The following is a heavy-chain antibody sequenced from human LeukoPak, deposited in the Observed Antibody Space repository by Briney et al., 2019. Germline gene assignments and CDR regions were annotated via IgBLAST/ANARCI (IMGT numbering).Heavy chain of an antibody. CDR1: GGSFCGYY. CDR2: IYYSGGT. V-gene: IGHV4-34*01. D-gene: IGHD3-3*01. J-gene: IGHJ4*02. Sequence: SETLSLTCAVYGGSFCGYYWSWIRQPPGQGLEWIGTIYYSGGTYYNPSLESRVTISVDTSKNQFSLKLSSVTAADTAVYYCAGRFLEWLLDYWGQGTLVTVSS. CDR3: AGRFLEWLLDY.